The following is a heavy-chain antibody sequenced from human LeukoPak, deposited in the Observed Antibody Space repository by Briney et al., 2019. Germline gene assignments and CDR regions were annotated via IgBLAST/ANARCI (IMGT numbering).Heavy chain of an antibody. J-gene: IGHJ4*02. V-gene: IGHV1-69*05. CDR3: ARWDSYQYYFDY. CDR1: GGTFSSYA. D-gene: IGHD5-18*01. CDR2: IIPIFGTA. Sequence: SVKVSCKASGGTFSSYAISWVRQAPGQGLEWMGGIIPIFGTANYAQKFQGRVTITTDESTSTAYMELSSLRSEDTAVHYCARWDSYQYYFDYWGQGALVTVSS.